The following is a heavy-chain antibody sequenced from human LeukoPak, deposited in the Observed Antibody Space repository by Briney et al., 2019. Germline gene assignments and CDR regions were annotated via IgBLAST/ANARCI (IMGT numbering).Heavy chain of an antibody. CDR3: ARGTTVTTAVLVPNDAFDI. CDR1: GGAYKGYA. V-gene: IGHV1-69*13. D-gene: IGHD4-17*01. CDR2: SNPIFGTT. Sequence: SVKVSCKASGGAYKGYAINWVRQAPGQGLEWMGGSNPIFGTTNFAPKFQGRVTIAADESTSTAYMELTSLKSEDTAVYYCARGTTVTTAVLVPNDAFDIWGQGTMVTVSS. J-gene: IGHJ3*02.